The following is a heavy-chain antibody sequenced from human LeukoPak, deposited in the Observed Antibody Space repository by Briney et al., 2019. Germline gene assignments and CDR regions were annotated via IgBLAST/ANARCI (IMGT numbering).Heavy chain of an antibody. CDR2: IIPIFGRA. J-gene: IGHJ5*02. CDR1: GGTFISYA. V-gene: IGHV1-69*13. CDR3: ARVPAAINVWFDP. D-gene: IGHD2-2*02. Sequence: ASVKVSCKASGGTFISYAISWVRQAPGQGLEWMGGIIPIFGRANYAQKFQGRVTITADESTSTAYMELSSLRSEVTAVYYCARVPAAINVWFDPWGQGTLVTVSS.